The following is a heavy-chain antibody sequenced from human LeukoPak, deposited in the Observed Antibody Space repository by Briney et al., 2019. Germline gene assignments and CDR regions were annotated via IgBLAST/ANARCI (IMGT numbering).Heavy chain of an antibody. D-gene: IGHD6-19*01. CDR2: ISGSGGST. V-gene: IGHV3-23*01. CDR3: AKARDSSGWYYFDY. Sequence: GGSLRLSCAASGFTFSSYAMSWVRQAPGKGLEWVSAISGSGGSTYYADSVKGRFTNSRDNSKNTLYLQMNSLRAEDTAVYYCAKARDSSGWYYFDYWGQGTLVTVSS. CDR1: GFTFSSYA. J-gene: IGHJ4*02.